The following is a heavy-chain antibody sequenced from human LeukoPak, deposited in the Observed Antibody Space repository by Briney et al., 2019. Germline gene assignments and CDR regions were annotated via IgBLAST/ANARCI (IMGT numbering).Heavy chain of an antibody. CDR3: ARATYGFIYGMDV. CDR1: GYSFTDLY. J-gene: IGHJ6*02. Sequence: ASVKVSCKTSGYSFTDLYIHFVRQAPGQGLEWMGWINPQNGGTKYEPKFQGRVTMTRDTSISSAYMEMSRLTSDDTAVYYCARATYGFIYGMDVWGQGTTVIVSS. D-gene: IGHD3/OR15-3a*01. V-gene: IGHV1-2*02. CDR2: INPQNGGT.